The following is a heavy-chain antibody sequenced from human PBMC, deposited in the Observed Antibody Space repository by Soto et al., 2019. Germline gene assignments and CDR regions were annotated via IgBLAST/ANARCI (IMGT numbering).Heavy chain of an antibody. V-gene: IGHV3-7*03. D-gene: IGHD3-22*01. CDR3: ATYYYDSSGFEADFDY. CDR2: IKQDGSEK. J-gene: IGHJ4*02. Sequence: GGSLRLSCGASGFTLSSYWMSWVRQAPGKGLEWVANIKQDGSEKYYVDSVKGRFTISRDNAKNSLYLQMNSLRAEDTAVYYCATYYYDSSGFEADFDYWGQGTLVTVSS. CDR1: GFTLSSYW.